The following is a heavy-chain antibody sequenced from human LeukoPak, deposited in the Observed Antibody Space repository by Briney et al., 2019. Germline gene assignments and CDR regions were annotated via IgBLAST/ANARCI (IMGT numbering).Heavy chain of an antibody. J-gene: IGHJ4*02. Sequence: SGGSLRLSCAASGFTFSSYAMHWVRQAPGKGLEWVAVISYDGSNKYYADSVKGRFTISRDNSKNTLYLQMNSLRAEDTAVYYCASLGGHYDIYTLDYWGQGTLVTVSS. CDR1: GFTFSSYA. CDR2: ISYDGSNK. D-gene: IGHD3-9*01. V-gene: IGHV3-30*04. CDR3: ASLGGHYDIYTLDY.